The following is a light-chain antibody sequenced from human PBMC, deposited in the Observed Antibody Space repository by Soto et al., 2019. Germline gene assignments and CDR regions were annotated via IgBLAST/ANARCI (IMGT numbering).Light chain of an antibody. CDR2: AAS. CDR1: QAIRNS. CDR3: QKYFSAPFT. Sequence: DIQMTKSPSSLSASVGDRVTITCRASQAIRNSLAWYQQKPGQVPSLLIYAASTLQPGVPSRFSGSGSGTDLPLTISSLQPEDVATYYCQKYFSAPFTFGPRTKLGIK. J-gene: IGKJ3*01. V-gene: IGKV1-27*01.